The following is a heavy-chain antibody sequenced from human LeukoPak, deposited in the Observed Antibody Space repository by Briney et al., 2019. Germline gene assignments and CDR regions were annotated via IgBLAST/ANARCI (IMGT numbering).Heavy chain of an antibody. V-gene: IGHV3-23*01. CDR2: ISRSGEST. D-gene: IGHD3-16*01. CDR3: AKDYAVGSIDY. J-gene: IGHJ4*02. Sequence: GGSLRLSCAASGFTFSGFAMSWIRQAPGKGLEWVSSISRSGESTFYADSVRGRFTISRDNSKNTVSLQMESLRAEDAALYYCAKDYAVGSIDYWGQGTLVTVSS. CDR1: GFTFSGFA.